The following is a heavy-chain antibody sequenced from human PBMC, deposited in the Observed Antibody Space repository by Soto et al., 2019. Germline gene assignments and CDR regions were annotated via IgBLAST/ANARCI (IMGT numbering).Heavy chain of an antibody. D-gene: IGHD6-13*01. CDR1: GGSISSGGYY. CDR3: ARVIAAAGTGTWFDP. J-gene: IGHJ5*02. CDR2: IYYSGST. Sequence: QVQLQESGPGLVKASQTLSLTCTVSGGSISSGGYYWSWIRQHPGKGLEWIGYIYYSGSTYYNPSLKSRVTISVDTSKNQFSLKLSSVTAADTAVYYCARVIAAAGTGTWFDPWGQGTLVTVSS. V-gene: IGHV4-31*03.